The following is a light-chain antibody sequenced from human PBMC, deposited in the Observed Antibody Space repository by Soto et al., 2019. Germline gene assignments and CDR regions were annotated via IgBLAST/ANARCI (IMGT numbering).Light chain of an antibody. CDR1: SSDVGGYDY. Sequence: QSALTQPASVSGSPGQSIAISCTGTSSDVGGYDYVSWYQQHPDNAPKLMIYEVTKRPSGVSNRFSGSKSGNTASLTISGLQPEDEADYYCSSHTSGSTRVFGSGTQLTV. J-gene: IGLJ1*01. CDR3: SSHTSGSTRV. V-gene: IGLV2-14*01. CDR2: EVT.